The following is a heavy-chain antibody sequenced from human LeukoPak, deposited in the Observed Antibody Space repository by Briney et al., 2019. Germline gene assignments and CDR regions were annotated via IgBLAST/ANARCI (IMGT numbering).Heavy chain of an antibody. CDR1: GGSISSYY. V-gene: IGHV4-59*08. J-gene: IGHJ5*02. D-gene: IGHD2-15*01. CDR3: ASSGGSRGYWFDP. CDR2: IYYSGGT. Sequence: SETLSLTCTVSGGSISSYYWSWIRQPPGKGLEWIGYIYYSGGTNYNPSLKSRVTISVDTSKNQFSLKLSSVTAADTAVYYCASSGGSRGYWFDPWGQGTLVTVSS.